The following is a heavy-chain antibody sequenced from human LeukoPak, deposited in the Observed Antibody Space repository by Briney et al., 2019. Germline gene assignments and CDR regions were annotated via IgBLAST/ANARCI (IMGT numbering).Heavy chain of an antibody. CDR2: ISAYNGNT. J-gene: IGHJ4*02. CDR1: GGTFSSYG. CDR3: ARVETYYYDSSGYPGDY. V-gene: IGHV1-18*01. D-gene: IGHD3-22*01. Sequence: ASVKVSCRASGGTFSSYGISWVRQAPGQGLEWMGWISAYNGNTNYAQKFQGRVTMTRDTSISTAYMELSRLRSDDTAVYYCARVETYYYDSSGYPGDYWGQGTLVTVSS.